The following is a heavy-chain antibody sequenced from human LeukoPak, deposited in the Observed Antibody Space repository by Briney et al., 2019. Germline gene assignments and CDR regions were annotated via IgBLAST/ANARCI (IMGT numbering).Heavy chain of an antibody. CDR2: IQRDGRDN. V-gene: IGHV3-7*03. Sequence: GGSLRLSCVTSGFTFSQYWMTWVRQAPGKGLEWVANIQRDGRDNNYVDSVKGRFTISRDNAKNSLYLQMNSLRAEDTAVYYCARGWCPHWYGMGDWGKGTTVTVSS. J-gene: IGHJ6*04. CDR1: GFTFSQYW. D-gene: IGHD2-8*02. CDR3: ARGWCPHWYGMGD.